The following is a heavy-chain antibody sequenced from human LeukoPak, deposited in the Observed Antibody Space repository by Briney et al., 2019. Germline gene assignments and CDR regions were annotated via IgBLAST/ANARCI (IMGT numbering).Heavy chain of an antibody. CDR1: GGSFSGYY. Sequence: PSETLSLTCAVYGGSFSGYYWSWIRQPPGKGLEWIGEINHSGSTNYNPSLKSRVTISVDTSKNQFSLKLCSVTAADAAVYYCARGDFWSGYYIWGQGTLVTVSS. CDR3: ARGDFWSGYYI. J-gene: IGHJ4*02. V-gene: IGHV4-34*01. D-gene: IGHD3-3*01. CDR2: INHSGST.